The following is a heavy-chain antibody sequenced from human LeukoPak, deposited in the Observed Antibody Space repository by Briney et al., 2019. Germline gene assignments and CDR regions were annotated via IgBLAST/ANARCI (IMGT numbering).Heavy chain of an antibody. CDR3: ARDKVPENWFDP. CDR2: IITIFGTA. Sequence: ASVKVSCKASGGTFSSYAISWVRQAPGQGLEWMGGIITIFGTANYAQKFQGRVTITTDESTSTAYMELSSLRSEDTAVYYCARDKVPENWFDPWGQGTLVTVSS. V-gene: IGHV1-69*05. J-gene: IGHJ5*02. CDR1: GGTFSSYA.